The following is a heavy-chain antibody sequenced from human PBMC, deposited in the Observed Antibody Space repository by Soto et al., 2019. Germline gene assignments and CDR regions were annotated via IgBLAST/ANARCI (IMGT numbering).Heavy chain of an antibody. CDR1: GFIINRDA. J-gene: IGHJ4*02. V-gene: IGHV3-23*01. CDR3: AKDKPGTTSFDY. D-gene: IGHD1-1*01. Sequence: VASVKVSCAXSGFIINRDALSWVRQAPGKGLEWVAAINDRGDTTHYADSVKGRFTISRDTSKNTLYLQMNTLRAEDTALYYCAKDKPGTTSFDYWGRGTLVTVSS. CDR2: INDRGDTT.